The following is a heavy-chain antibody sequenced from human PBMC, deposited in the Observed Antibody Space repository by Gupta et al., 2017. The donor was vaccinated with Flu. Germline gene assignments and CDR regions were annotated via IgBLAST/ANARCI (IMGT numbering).Heavy chain of an antibody. CDR3: ARAIVVVPADPWVEWFDP. Sequence: QVQLVQSGAEVKKPGSSVKVSCKASGGTFSSYAISWVRQAPGQGLEWMGGIIPIFGTANYAQKFQGRVTITADESTSTAYMELSSLRSEDTAVYYCARAIVVVPADPWVEWFDPWGQGTLVTVSS. V-gene: IGHV1-69*01. J-gene: IGHJ5*02. CDR2: IIPIFGTA. D-gene: IGHD2-2*01. CDR1: GGTFSSYA.